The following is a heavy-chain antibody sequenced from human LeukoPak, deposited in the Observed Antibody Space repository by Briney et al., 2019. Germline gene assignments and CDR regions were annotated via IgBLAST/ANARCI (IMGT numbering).Heavy chain of an antibody. Sequence: PSQTLSLTCTVSGGSISSYYWSWIRQPPGTGLDWIGYIYYSGSTNYNPSLKRRVSISVDTSKNKFSLTLSSVTAAHTAVYYCARVRDYYDSSGYYVDGYYFDYWGKGTLVTVSS. V-gene: IGHV4-59*01. CDR2: IYYSGST. CDR3: ARVRDYYDSSGYYVDGYYFDY. CDR1: GGSISSYY. J-gene: IGHJ4*02. D-gene: IGHD3-22*01.